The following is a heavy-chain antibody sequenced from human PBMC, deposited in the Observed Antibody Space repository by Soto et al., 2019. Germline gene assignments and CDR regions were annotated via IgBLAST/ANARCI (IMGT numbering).Heavy chain of an antibody. CDR1: RFTFSSYS. D-gene: IGHD1-26*01. Sequence: EVQLVESGGGLVKPGGSLRLYYAASRFTFSSYSMNWVRQAPGKGLEWVSSISSSSSYIYYADSVKGRFTISRDNAKNSLYLQMNSLRAEDTAVSYCARVDGGSYAGTSDYWGQGTLVTVSS. CDR2: ISSSSSYI. J-gene: IGHJ4*02. CDR3: ARVDGGSYAGTSDY. V-gene: IGHV3-21*01.